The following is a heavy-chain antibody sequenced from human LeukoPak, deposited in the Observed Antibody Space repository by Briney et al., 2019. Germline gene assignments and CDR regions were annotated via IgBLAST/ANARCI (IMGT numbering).Heavy chain of an antibody. D-gene: IGHD2-15*01. CDR2: IDSDDGST. V-gene: IGHV3-74*01. CDR3: LVILTEPTSPSPDGLDI. J-gene: IGHJ3*02. Sequence: QAGGSLRPSCAASGFTFSRDWMHWVRQVPGKGLVWVSRIDSDDGSTSYADSVRGRFTISRDNAKKTLYLQMNSLRVEDTAVYYCLVILTEPTSPSPDGLDIWGQGTMVTVSS. CDR1: GFTFSRDW.